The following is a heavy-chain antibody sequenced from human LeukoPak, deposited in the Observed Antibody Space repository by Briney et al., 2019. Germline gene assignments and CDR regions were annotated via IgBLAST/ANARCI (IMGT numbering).Heavy chain of an antibody. V-gene: IGHV4-4*02. D-gene: IGHD1-7*01. J-gene: IGHJ4*02. Sequence: SGTLSLTCVVSGGSISSSNWWSWVRQPPGKGLEWIGYIYYSGSTNYNPSLKSRVTISVDTSKNQFSLKLSSVTAADTAVYYCARGTTARLLDYWGQGTLVTVSS. CDR3: ARGTTARLLDY. CDR2: IYYSGST. CDR1: GGSISSSNW.